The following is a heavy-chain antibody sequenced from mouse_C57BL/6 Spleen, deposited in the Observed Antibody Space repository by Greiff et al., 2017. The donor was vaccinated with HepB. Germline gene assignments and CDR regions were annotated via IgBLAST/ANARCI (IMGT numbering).Heavy chain of an antibody. CDR1: GYTFTSYD. D-gene: IGHD2-1*01. CDR2: IYPRDGST. CDR3: ARSGGNYPYAMDY. Sequence: VKLLESGPELVKPGASVKLSCKASGYTFTSYDINWVKQRPGQGLEWIGWIYPRDGSTKYNEKFKGKATLTVDTSSSTAYMELHSLTSEDSAVYFCARSGGNYPYAMDYWGQGTSVTVSS. J-gene: IGHJ4*01. V-gene: IGHV1-85*01.